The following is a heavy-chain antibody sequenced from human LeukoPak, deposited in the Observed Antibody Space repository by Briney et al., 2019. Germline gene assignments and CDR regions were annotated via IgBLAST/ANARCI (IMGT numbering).Heavy chain of an antibody. CDR2: ISSSGSTI. D-gene: IGHD3-22*01. Sequence: QSGGSLRLSCAASGFTFSSYGMHWIRQAPGKGLEWVSFISSSGSTIYYSDSVKGRFTISRDNAKNSLYLQMNSLRAEDTPVYYCARDPNGSGYYRPYYFDYWGQGTLVTVSS. V-gene: IGHV3-48*04. CDR3: ARDPNGSGYYRPYYFDY. J-gene: IGHJ4*02. CDR1: GFTFSSYG.